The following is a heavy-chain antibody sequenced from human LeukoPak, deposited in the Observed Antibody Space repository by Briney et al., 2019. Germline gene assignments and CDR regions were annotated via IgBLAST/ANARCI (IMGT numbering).Heavy chain of an antibody. D-gene: IGHD1-26*01. CDR1: GYTLTELS. Sequence: ASVKVSCKVSGYTLTELSMHWVRQAPGEGLEWMGGFDPEDGETIYAQKFQGRVTMTEDTSTDTAYMELSSLRSEDTAVYYCATSGYNYYYMDVWGKGTTVTVSS. CDR3: ATSGYNYYYMDV. J-gene: IGHJ6*03. CDR2: FDPEDGET. V-gene: IGHV1-24*01.